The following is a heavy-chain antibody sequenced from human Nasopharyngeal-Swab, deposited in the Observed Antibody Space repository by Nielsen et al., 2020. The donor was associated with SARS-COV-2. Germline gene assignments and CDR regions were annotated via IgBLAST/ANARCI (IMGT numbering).Heavy chain of an antibody. Sequence: GESLKISCAASGFTFSSYGMHWVRQAPGKGLERVAVIWYDGSNKYYADSVKGRFTISRDNSKNTLYLQMNSLRAEDTAVYYCARGCSSTSCYRSDGMDVWGQGTTVTVS. D-gene: IGHD2-2*01. J-gene: IGHJ6*02. CDR1: GFTFSSYG. CDR2: IWYDGSNK. CDR3: ARGCSSTSCYRSDGMDV. V-gene: IGHV3-33*01.